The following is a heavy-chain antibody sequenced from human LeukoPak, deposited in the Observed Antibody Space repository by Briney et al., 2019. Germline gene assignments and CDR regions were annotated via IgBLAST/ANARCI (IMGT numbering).Heavy chain of an antibody. Sequence: GGSLRLSCAASGFTFSSYSMNWVRQAPGKGLEWVSSISSSSSYIYYADSVKGRFTISRDNAKNSLYLQMNSLRAEDTAVYYCASLQYCSSTSCPKNYFDYWGQGTLVTVSS. J-gene: IGHJ4*02. CDR3: ASLQYCSSTSCPKNYFDY. CDR2: ISSSSSYI. V-gene: IGHV3-21*01. D-gene: IGHD2-2*01. CDR1: GFTFSSYS.